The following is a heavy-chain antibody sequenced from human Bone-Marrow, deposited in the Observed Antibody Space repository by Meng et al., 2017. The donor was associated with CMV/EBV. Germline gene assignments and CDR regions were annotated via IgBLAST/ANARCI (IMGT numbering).Heavy chain of an antibody. CDR3: ARGEAAAGPAYNWFDP. V-gene: IGHV1-69*05. CDR1: GGTFSSYA. Sequence: SVKVSCKASGGTFSSYAISWVRQAPGQGLEWMGGIIPIFGTANYAQKFQGRVTMTRDTSISTAYMELSRLRSDDTAVYYCARGEAAAGPAYNWFDPWGQGTLVSVSS. J-gene: IGHJ5*02. D-gene: IGHD6-13*01. CDR2: IIPIFGTA.